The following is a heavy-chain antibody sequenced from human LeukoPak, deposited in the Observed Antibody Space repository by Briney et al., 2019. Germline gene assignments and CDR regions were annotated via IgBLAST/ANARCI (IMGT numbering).Heavy chain of an antibody. J-gene: IGHJ4*02. D-gene: IGHD3-22*01. CDR3: ARTSADHYYDSSGYDYYFDY. V-gene: IGHV6-1*01. Sequence: SQILSLTCAISGDSVSSNRAAWNWIRQSPSRGLEWLGRTYYRSKWYNDYAVSVKSRITINPDTSKNQFSLQLNSVTPEDTAVYYCARTSADHYYDSSGYDYYFDYWGQGTLVTVSS. CDR1: GDSVSSNRAA. CDR2: TYYRSKWYN.